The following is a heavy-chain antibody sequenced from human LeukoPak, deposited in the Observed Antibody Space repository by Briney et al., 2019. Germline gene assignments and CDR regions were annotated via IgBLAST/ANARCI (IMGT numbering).Heavy chain of an antibody. V-gene: IGHV4-34*01. J-gene: IGHJ6*03. CDR3: ARDSRTLMATTSYYYYYYYMDV. Sequence: PSETLSLTCAVYGGSFSGYYWSWIRQPPGKGLEWIGEINHSGSTNYNPSLKSRVTISVDTSKNQFSLKLSSVSAADTAVYYCARDSRTLMATTSYYYYYYYMDVWGKGTTVTVSS. CDR1: GGSFSGYY. CDR2: INHSGST. D-gene: IGHD5-24*01.